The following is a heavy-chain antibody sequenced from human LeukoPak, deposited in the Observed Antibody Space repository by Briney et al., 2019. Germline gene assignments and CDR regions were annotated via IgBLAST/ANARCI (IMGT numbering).Heavy chain of an antibody. CDR1: GYTFTSYG. CDR2: ISAYNGNT. CDR3: ARGLGYCSSTSCEGYFDY. D-gene: IGHD2-2*01. Sequence: ASVKVSCKASGYTFTSYGISWVRQAPGQGLEWMGWISAYNGNTNYAQKLQGRVTMTTDTSTSTAYVELRSLRSDDTAVYYCARGLGYCSSTSCEGYFDYWGQGTLVTVSS. J-gene: IGHJ4*02. V-gene: IGHV1-18*01.